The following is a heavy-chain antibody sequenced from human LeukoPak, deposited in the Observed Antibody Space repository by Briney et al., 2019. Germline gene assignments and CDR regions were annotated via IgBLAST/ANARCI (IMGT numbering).Heavy chain of an antibody. CDR2: TTAGGDHT. V-gene: IGHV3-23*01. D-gene: IGHD3-10*01. Sequence: PGGSLRLSCAASGFTFSNHAMSWVRQVPGKGLEWVSATTAGGDHTYYADSVKGRFTISRDNSKNTLFLQMNSLRAEDTALYYCAKGPSYWGSWGRGTLVTVSS. CDR3: AKGPSYWGS. CDR1: GFTFSNHA. J-gene: IGHJ5*02.